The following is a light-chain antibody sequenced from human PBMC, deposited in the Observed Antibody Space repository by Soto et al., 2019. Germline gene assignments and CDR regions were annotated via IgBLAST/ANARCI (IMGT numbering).Light chain of an antibody. J-gene: IGKJ5*01. V-gene: IGKV1-5*03. Sequence: DIQMTQSPSTLSSSLGDRVTITCLASQSISTWLAWYQEKPGKAPKVLIYKASSLQSGVPSRFSGSGSGTEFTLTISSLQSEDFAVYYCQQYNNWPPITFGQGTRLEIK. CDR3: QQYNNWPPIT. CDR2: KAS. CDR1: QSISTW.